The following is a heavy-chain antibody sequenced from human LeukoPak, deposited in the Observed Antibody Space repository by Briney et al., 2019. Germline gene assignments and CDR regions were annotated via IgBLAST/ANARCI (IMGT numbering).Heavy chain of an antibody. CDR2: IRYDGSNK. D-gene: IGHD6-13*01. V-gene: IGHV3-30*02. CDR3: AKESGSSWLYYYYMDV. J-gene: IGHJ6*03. CDR1: GFTFSSYG. Sequence: PGRSLRLSCAASGFTFSSYGMHWVRQAPGKGLVWVAFIRYDGSNKYYADSVKGRFTISRDNSKNTLYLQMNSLRAEDTAVYYCAKESGSSWLYYYYMDVWGKGTTVTISS.